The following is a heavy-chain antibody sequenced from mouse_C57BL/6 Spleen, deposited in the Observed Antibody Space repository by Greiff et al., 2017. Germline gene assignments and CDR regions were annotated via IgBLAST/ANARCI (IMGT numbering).Heavy chain of an antibody. Sequence: EVQVVESGGGLVQPGGSMKLSCVASGFTFSNYWMNWVRQSPEKGLEWVAQIRLKSDNYATHYSEYVKGRFTISRDDSTSSVYLQMNNLRAEYTGIYYGTEIHYCGSSYYLYFDVWGTGTTVTVSS. D-gene: IGHD1-1*01. J-gene: IGHJ1*03. CDR1: GFTFSNYW. CDR3: TEIHYCGSSYYLYFDV. CDR2: IRLKSDNYAT. V-gene: IGHV6-3*01.